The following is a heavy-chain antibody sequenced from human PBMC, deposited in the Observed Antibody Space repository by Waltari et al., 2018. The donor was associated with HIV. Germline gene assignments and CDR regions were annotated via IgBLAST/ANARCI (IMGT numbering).Heavy chain of an antibody. J-gene: IGHJ4*02. CDR2: ISDNGKRT. CDR1: GFTFSIHG. V-gene: IGHV3-30*18. Sequence: QENLVESGGGVVQPGGSLRLSCAGSGFTFSIHGMDWVRQSPGKGLEGVATISDNGKRTDYVDSVKGRFTISRDNSKHTVFLQMSSLRAEDTSVYYCAKDLAGSSLWGQGALVTVSS. CDR3: AKDLAGSSL. D-gene: IGHD3-10*01.